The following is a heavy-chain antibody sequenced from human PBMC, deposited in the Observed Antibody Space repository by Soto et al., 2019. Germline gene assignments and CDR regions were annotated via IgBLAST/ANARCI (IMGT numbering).Heavy chain of an antibody. CDR2: ISYSGTT. J-gene: IGHJ4*02. V-gene: IGHV4-30-4*01. Sequence: SQTLSLRCTGSAGSIRSGSYFLCWIRLPPGKGLEWIGFISYSGTTHYSASLRSRVSISVDTSKNQFSLDLSSVTAADTAVYYCATMGTPVTGLYYFDYWGQGTLVTVS. CDR3: ATMGTPVTGLYYFDY. CDR1: AGSIRSGSYF. D-gene: IGHD4-17*01.